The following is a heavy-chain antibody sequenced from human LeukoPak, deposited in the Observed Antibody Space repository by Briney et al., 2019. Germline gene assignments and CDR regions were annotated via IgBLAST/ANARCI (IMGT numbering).Heavy chain of an antibody. V-gene: IGHV4-34*01. CDR1: GGSLSGYY. D-gene: IGHD2/OR15-2a*01. CDR3: ARDFSGQGYYYYYMDV. CDR2: VNHRGST. J-gene: IGHJ6*03. Sequence: SETLSLTCAVYGGSLSGYYWSWFRQPPGKGLEWIGEVNHRGSTNYNPSLKSRVTISVDTSKNQFSLKLSSVTAADTAVYYCARDFSGQGYYYYYMDVWGKGTTVTVSS.